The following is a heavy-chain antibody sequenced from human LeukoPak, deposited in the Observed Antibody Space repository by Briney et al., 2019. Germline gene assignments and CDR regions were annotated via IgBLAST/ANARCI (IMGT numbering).Heavy chain of an antibody. V-gene: IGHV3-30*03. J-gene: IGHJ4*02. CDR1: GFTFSSYG. CDR3: ARDPYYYDSSGYSGIFDY. Sequence: PGGSLRLSCAASGFTFSSYGMHLVRQAPGKGLEWVAVISYDGSNKYYADSVKGRFTISRDNSKNTLYLQMNSLRAEDTAVYYCARDPYYYDSSGYSGIFDYWGQGTLVTVSS. D-gene: IGHD3-22*01. CDR2: ISYDGSNK.